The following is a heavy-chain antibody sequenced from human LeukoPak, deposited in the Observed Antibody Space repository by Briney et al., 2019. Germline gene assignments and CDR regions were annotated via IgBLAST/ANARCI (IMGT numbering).Heavy chain of an antibody. CDR3: ARGGIVGADIDY. CDR2: ISSSSSYI. CDR1: GFTFSSYS. V-gene: IGHV3-21*01. J-gene: IGHJ4*02. D-gene: IGHD1-26*01. Sequence: PGGSLSLSCAASGFTFSSYSMNWVRQAPGKGLEWVSSISSSSSYIYYADSVKGRFTISRDNAKNSLYLQMNSLRAEDTAVYYCARGGIVGADIDYWGQGTLVTVSS.